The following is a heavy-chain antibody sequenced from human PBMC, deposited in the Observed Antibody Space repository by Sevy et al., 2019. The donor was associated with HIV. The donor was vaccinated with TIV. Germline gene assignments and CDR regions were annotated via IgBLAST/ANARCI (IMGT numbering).Heavy chain of an antibody. Sequence: SETLSLTCTVSGGSISSSSYYWGWIRQPPGKGLEWIGSIYYSGSTYYTPSLKSRVTISVDTSKNQFSLKLSSVTAADTAVYYCARRLINYYDSSGSDYWGQGSLVTVSS. J-gene: IGHJ4*02. CDR3: ARRLINYYDSSGSDY. CDR1: GGSISSSSYY. V-gene: IGHV4-39*01. CDR2: IYYSGST. D-gene: IGHD3-22*01.